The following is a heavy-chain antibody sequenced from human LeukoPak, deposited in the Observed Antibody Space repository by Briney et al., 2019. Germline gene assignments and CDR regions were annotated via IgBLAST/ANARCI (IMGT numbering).Heavy chain of an antibody. V-gene: IGHV1-3*01. Sequence: ASVKVSCKASGYTFTSYAMHWVRQAPGQRLEWMGWINAGNGNTKYSQKFQGRVTITTDTSTSTAYMELRSLRSDDTAVYYCARDLWSPAGPDAFDIWGQGTMVTVSS. D-gene: IGHD3-3*01. CDR3: ARDLWSPAGPDAFDI. CDR2: INAGNGNT. CDR1: GYTFTSYA. J-gene: IGHJ3*02.